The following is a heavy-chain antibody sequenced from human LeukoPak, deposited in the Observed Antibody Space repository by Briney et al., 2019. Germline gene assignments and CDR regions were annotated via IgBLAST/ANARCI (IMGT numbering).Heavy chain of an antibody. J-gene: IGHJ5*02. CDR2: INPNSGGT. Sequence: ASVKVSCKASGYTFTGYYMHWVRQAPGQGLEWMGWINPNSGGTNYAQKFQGRVTMTRDTSISTAYMELSRLRSDDTAVYYCAKRSSGYYYEGIWFDPWGQGTLVTVSS. V-gene: IGHV1-2*02. CDR1: GYTFTGYY. CDR3: AKRSSGYYYEGIWFDP. D-gene: IGHD3-22*01.